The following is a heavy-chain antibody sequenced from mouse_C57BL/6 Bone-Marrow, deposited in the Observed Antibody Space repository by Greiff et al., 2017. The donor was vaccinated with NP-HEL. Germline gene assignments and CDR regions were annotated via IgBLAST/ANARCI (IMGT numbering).Heavy chain of an antibody. CDR1: GYTFTSYW. Sequence: QVQLQQPGAELVRPGSSVKLSCKASGYTFTSYWMDWVKQRPGQGLEWIGNIYPSDSETHYNQKFKDKATLTVDKSSSTAYMQLSSLTSEDSAVYYCARQGYYYGSIYAMDYWGQGTSVTVSS. D-gene: IGHD1-1*01. CDR2: IYPSDSET. CDR3: ARQGYYYGSIYAMDY. J-gene: IGHJ4*01. V-gene: IGHV1-61*01.